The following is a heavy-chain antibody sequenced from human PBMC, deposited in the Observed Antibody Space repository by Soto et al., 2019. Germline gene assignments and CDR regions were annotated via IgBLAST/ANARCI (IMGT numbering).Heavy chain of an antibody. D-gene: IGHD3-10*01. CDR3: ASGINYYASGDDAFDI. V-gene: IGHV1-8*01. Sequence: QVQLVQSGAEVKKPGASVKVSCKASGYTFTSYDINWVRQATGQGLEWMGWMNPNSGNTGYAQKFQGRVTMTRNTSISTAYMELSSLRSEGTAVYYCASGINYYASGDDAFDIWGQGTMVTVSS. CDR2: MNPNSGNT. CDR1: GYTFTSYD. J-gene: IGHJ3*02.